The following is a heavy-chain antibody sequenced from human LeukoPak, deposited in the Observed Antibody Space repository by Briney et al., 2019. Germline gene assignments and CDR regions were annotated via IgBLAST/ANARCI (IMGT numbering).Heavy chain of an antibody. Sequence: GRSLRLSSAASGFTFRGAGMHWVRDAPRXXXERVAVISYDESNKYYADSVKGQFTTSRDNSKNTLYLQMNSLRAEDTAVYYCAKYGADSSGSNDAFDIWGQGTMVTIST. CDR2: ISYDESNK. CDR1: GFTFRGAG. J-gene: IGHJ3*02. V-gene: IGHV3-30*18. D-gene: IGHD3-22*01. CDR3: AKYGADSSGSNDAFDI.